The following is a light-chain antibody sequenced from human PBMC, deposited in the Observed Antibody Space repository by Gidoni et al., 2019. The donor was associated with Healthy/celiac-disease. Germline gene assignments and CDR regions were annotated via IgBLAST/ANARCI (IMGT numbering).Light chain of an antibody. Sequence: DIQMTKSPSSLSASVGDRVTSPCQASQDISNYLNWYQQKPGQAPQLLIYDASNLATGVPSRFSGSGSGTDFTFTISSLQPEDIATYYCQQDVNLPYTFXQXTKLEIK. CDR3: QQDVNLPYT. CDR1: QDISNY. V-gene: IGKV1-33*01. CDR2: DAS. J-gene: IGKJ2*01.